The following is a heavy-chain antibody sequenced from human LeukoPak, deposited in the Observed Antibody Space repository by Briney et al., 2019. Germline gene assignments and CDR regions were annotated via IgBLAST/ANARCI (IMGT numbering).Heavy chain of an antibody. V-gene: IGHV1-8*03. J-gene: IGHJ4*02. CDR1: GYTFTRYD. CDR3: ARDLPPGYSGYDGFDY. CDR2: MNPKSGNT. D-gene: IGHD5-12*01. Sequence: ASVKVSCKASGYTFTRYDINWMRQATGQGLEWMGWMNPKSGNTGHAQKFQGRVTITRDTSISTVYMELSSLRSEDTAVYYCARDLPPGYSGYDGFDYWGQGTLVTVSS.